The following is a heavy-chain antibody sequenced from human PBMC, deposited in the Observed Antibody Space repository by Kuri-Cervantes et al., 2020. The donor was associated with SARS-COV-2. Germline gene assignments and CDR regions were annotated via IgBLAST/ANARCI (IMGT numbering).Heavy chain of an antibody. D-gene: IGHD2-2*01. Sequence: LRLSCAVSGVSVTGGTYYWAWIRQPAGKGLEWIGHLDTSGSSTYNPSLKSRVTMSVDTSKKQISLRLNSVTAADTAVYYCAIGDQVPFLDVWGKGTTVTVSS. J-gene: IGHJ6*04. CDR2: LDTSGSS. CDR3: AIGDQVPFLDV. V-gene: IGHV4-61*09. CDR1: GVSVTGGTYY.